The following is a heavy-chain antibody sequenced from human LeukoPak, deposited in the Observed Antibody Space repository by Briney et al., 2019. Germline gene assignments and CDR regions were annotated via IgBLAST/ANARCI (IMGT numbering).Heavy chain of an antibody. CDR2: IYYSRST. Sequence: SETLSLTCAVYGGSFSGYYWIWIRQPPGKGLEWIGDIYYSRSTNYNPSLKSRVTISVDTSKNQFSLKLSSVTAADTAVYYCARGGGWSPYYVDYWGRGTLVTVSS. J-gene: IGHJ4*02. CDR1: GGSFSGYY. CDR3: ARGGGWSPYYVDY. V-gene: IGHV4-59*01. D-gene: IGHD6-19*01.